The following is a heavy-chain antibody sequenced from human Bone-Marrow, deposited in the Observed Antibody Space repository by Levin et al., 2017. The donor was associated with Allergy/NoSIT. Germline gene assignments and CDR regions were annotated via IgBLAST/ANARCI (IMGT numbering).Heavy chain of an antibody. V-gene: IGHV4-59*01. CDR3: ARADAGGNNYYGSETYMYYFDY. CDR1: GGSISSYY. CDR2: MYNSGST. J-gene: IGHJ4*02. D-gene: IGHD3-10*01. Sequence: PSETLSLTCTVSGGSISSYYWSWIRQPPGKGLEWIGYMYNSGSTNYNPSLKSRVTISVDTSKNQFSLKLTSVTAADTAVYYCARADAGGNNYYGSETYMYYFDYWGQGTLVTVSS.